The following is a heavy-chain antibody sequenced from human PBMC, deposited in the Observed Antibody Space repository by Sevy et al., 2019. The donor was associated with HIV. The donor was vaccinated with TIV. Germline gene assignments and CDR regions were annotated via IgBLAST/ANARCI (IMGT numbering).Heavy chain of an antibody. CDR1: GFTFSNYN. J-gene: IGHJ3*02. CDR3: AREGAVAGTQAFDI. V-gene: IGHV3-21*04. D-gene: IGHD6-19*01. CDR2: ISSSSRYI. Sequence: GGSLRLSCAASGFTFSNYNMNWVRQAPGKGLEWVSSISSSSRYIYYADSMKGRFTISRDNSKNTLYLQMNSLRAEDTAVYYCAREGAVAGTQAFDIWGQGTMVTVSS.